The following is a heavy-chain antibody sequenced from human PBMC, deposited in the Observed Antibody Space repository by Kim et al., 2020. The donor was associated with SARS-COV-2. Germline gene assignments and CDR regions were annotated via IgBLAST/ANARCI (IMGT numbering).Heavy chain of an antibody. D-gene: IGHD1-26*01. CDR3: ARDSGSYNPYSDY. V-gene: IGHV3-53*01. Sequence: GGSLRLSCAASGFTVSSNYMSWVRQAPGKGLEWVSVIYSGGSTYYADSVKGRFTISRDNSKNTLYLQMNSLRAEDTAVYYCARDSGSYNPYSDYWGQGTLVTVSS. CDR2: IYSGGST. CDR1: GFTVSSNY. J-gene: IGHJ4*02.